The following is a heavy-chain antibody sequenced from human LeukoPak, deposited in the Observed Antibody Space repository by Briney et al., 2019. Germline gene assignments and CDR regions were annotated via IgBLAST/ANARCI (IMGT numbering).Heavy chain of an antibody. D-gene: IGHD3-16*01. Sequence: PSETLSLTCTVSGGSISSYYWSWIRQPAGKGLEWIGYVYSSGTTNYNPSLKSRVTISVDTSKNQFSLRLNSVTAADTAVYYCARDGPLGPWGQGTLVTVSS. CDR3: ARDGPLGP. CDR1: GGSISSYY. V-gene: IGHV4-59*01. J-gene: IGHJ4*02. CDR2: VYSSGTT.